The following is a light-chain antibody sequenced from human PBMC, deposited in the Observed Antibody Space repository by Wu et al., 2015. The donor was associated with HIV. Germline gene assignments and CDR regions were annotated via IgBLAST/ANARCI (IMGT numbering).Light chain of an antibody. V-gene: IGKV1-9*01. CDR1: QGIDKY. CDR3: QQCSNYPST. Sequence: DIQLTQSPSFLSASVGDTVTITCRASQGIDKYLVWYQQKPGKAPKLLIFAASTLESGVPSRFSGRGSGTEFTLTISSLQPDDFATYYCQQCSNYPSTFGQGTKVEI. J-gene: IGKJ1*01. CDR2: AAS.